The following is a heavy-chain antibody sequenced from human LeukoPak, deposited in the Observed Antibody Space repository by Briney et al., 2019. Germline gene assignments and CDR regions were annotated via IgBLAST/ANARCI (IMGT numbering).Heavy chain of an antibody. D-gene: IGHD6-13*01. J-gene: IGHJ4*02. V-gene: IGHV1-69*04. CDR1: GGTFSSYA. Sequence: SVKVSCKASGGTFSSYAISWVRQAPGQGLEWMGRIIPILGIANYAQKFQGRVTITADKSTSTAYMELSSLRSEDTAVYYCARSSSWSTENFDYRGQGTLVTVSS. CDR3: ARSSSWSTENFDY. CDR2: IIPILGIA.